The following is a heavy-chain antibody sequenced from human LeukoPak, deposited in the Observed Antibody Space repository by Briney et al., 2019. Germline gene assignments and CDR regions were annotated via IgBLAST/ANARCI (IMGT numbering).Heavy chain of an antibody. D-gene: IGHD3-3*01. CDR3: ARLFSYDFWSGYYTDYYYGMDV. J-gene: IGHJ6*02. CDR2: IYYSGST. Sequence: SETLSLTCTVSGGSISSGGYYWSWIRQHPGKGLEWIGYIYYSGSTYYNPSLKSRVTISVDTSKNQFSLKLSSVTAADTAVYYCARLFSYDFWSGYYTDYYYGMDVWGQGTTVTVSS. CDR1: GGSISSGGYY. V-gene: IGHV4-31*03.